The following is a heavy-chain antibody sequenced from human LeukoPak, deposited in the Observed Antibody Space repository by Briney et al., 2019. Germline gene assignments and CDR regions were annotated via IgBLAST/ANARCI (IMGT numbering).Heavy chain of an antibody. Sequence: GGSLRLSCAASGFTFDSHWMHWVRQAPGKGLVWVSRISSDESNTRYADSVKGRFTISRDNAKNTLYLQMNSLRAEDTAVYYCVREQYGTGSYGSAVWGQGTTVTVSS. CDR3: VREQYGTGSYGSAV. V-gene: IGHV3-74*01. J-gene: IGHJ6*02. CDR2: ISSDESNT. CDR1: GFTFDSHW. D-gene: IGHD3-10*01.